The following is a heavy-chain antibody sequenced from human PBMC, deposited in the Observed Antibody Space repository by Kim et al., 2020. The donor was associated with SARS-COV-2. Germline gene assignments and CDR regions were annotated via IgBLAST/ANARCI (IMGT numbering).Heavy chain of an antibody. D-gene: IGHD4-17*01. CDR3: ARGRLRDFIYYYYGMDV. J-gene: IGHJ6*02. Sequence: SETLSLTCTVSGGSISSSSYYWGWIRQPPGKGLEWIGSIYYSGSTYYNPSLKSRVTISVDTSKNQFSLKLSSVTAADTAVYYCARGRLRDFIYYYYGMDVWGQGTTVTVSS. CDR1: GGSISSSSYY. CDR2: IYYSGST. V-gene: IGHV4-39*07.